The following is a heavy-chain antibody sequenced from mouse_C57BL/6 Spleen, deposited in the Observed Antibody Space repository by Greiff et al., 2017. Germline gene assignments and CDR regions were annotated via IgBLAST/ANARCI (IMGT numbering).Heavy chain of an antibody. CDR3: ARDSSGYVGPWFAY. J-gene: IGHJ3*01. CDR2: IDPSDSET. D-gene: IGHD3-2*02. Sequence: QVQLQQPGAELVRPGSSVKLSCKASGYTFTSYYMHWVKQRPIQGLEWIGNIDPSDSETHYNQKFKDKATLTVDTSSSTAYMQLSSLTSEDSAVYYCARDSSGYVGPWFAYWGQGTLVTVSS. V-gene: IGHV1-52*01. CDR1: GYTFTSYY.